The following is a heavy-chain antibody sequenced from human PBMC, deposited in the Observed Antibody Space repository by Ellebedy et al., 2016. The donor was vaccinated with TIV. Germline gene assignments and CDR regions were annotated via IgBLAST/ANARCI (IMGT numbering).Heavy chain of an antibody. CDR1: GFTFSRYW. D-gene: IGHD3-9*01. J-gene: IGHJ2*01. CDR2: IKQDGSEK. CDR3: ARDYLALRYFDWQNNYYFDL. Sequence: GESLKISCAASGFTFSRYWMSWVRQAPGKGLEWVASIKQDGSEKHYVDSVKGRFTISRDNVHDSLFLQMNSLRAEDTAVYYCARDYLALRYFDWQNNYYFDLWGRGTPVTVSS. V-gene: IGHV3-7*01.